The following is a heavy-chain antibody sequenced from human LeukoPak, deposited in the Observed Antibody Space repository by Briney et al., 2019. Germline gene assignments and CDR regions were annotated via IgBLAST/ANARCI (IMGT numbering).Heavy chain of an antibody. D-gene: IGHD6-13*01. J-gene: IGHJ6*03. CDR1: GGTFSSYA. CDR2: IIPIFGRA. CDR3: ARGAAAGSYYYYCFMDV. Sequence: GSSVKVSCKASGGTFSSYAISWVRQAAGQGVEWMGGIIPIFGRANYAQKFQGGVTITTDESTSTAYMELSSLRSEVTAVYYCARGAAAGSYYYYCFMDVWGKGTTVTVSS. V-gene: IGHV1-69*05.